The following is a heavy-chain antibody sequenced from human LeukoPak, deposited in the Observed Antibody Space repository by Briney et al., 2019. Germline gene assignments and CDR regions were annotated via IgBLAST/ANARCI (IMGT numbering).Heavy chain of an antibody. V-gene: IGHV3-33*01. Sequence: GRSLRLSCAASGFTFSSYGMHWVRQAPGKGLEWVAVIWYDGSNEYYADSVRGRFTISRDNSKNTLYLQMNSLRAEDTAVYYCARDHWTTLEHGSGSYSYYFDYWGQGTLVTVSS. CDR2: IWYDGSNE. D-gene: IGHD3-10*01. CDR3: ARDHWTTLEHGSGSYSYYFDY. J-gene: IGHJ4*02. CDR1: GFTFSSYG.